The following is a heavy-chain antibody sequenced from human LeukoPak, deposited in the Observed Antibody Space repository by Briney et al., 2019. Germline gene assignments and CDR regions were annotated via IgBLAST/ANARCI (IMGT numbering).Heavy chain of an antibody. CDR3: ARSREHGSGNYDSYYFDY. V-gene: IGHV3-33*01. D-gene: IGHD3-10*01. CDR1: GFTFSSYG. J-gene: IGHJ4*02. CDR2: IWYDGSIK. Sequence: GGSLRLSCAASGFTFSSYGMHWVRQAPGKRLEWVTIIWYDGSIKYYADSVKGRFTISRDNSKNALYLQMNSLRAEDTAVYYCARSREHGSGNYDSYYFDYWGQGTLVTVSS.